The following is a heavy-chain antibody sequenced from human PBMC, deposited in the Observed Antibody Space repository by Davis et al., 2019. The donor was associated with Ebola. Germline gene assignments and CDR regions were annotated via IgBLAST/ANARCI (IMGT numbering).Heavy chain of an antibody. Sequence: PSETLSLTCTVSGGSISSYYWSWIRQPPGKGLEWIGYIYYSGSTNYNPSLKSRVTISVDTSKNQFSLKLSSVTAADTAVYYCARHPSGYSSGWYDLRAFDIWGQGTMVTVSS. CDR2: IYYSGST. CDR3: ARHPSGYSSGWYDLRAFDI. D-gene: IGHD6-19*01. CDR1: GGSISSYY. J-gene: IGHJ3*02. V-gene: IGHV4-59*08.